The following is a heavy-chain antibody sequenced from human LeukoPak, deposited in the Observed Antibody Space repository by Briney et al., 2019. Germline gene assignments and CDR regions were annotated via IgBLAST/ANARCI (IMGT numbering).Heavy chain of an antibody. CDR2: IYTSCST. Sequence: SETLSLTCTVSGGSISSYYWSWIRQPAGKGLEWIGRIYTSCSTNYNPSLKSRVTMSVDTSKNQFSLKLSYVTAADTAVYYCARDQIYKYGDYVFWFDPWGQGTLVTVSS. CDR1: GGSISSYY. CDR3: ARDQIYKYGDYVFWFDP. V-gene: IGHV4-4*07. D-gene: IGHD4-17*01. J-gene: IGHJ5*02.